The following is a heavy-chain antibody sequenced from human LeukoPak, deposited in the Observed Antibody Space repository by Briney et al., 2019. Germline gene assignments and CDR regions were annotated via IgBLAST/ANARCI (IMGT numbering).Heavy chain of an antibody. V-gene: IGHV6-1*01. CDR1: GDSVSSNSAA. CDR2: TYYRSKWYN. Sequence: SQTLSLTCAISGDSVSSNSAAWNWIRQSPSRGFEWLGRTYYRSKWYNDYAVSVKSRITINPDTSKNQFSLQLNSVSPEDTAVYYCAREVDSHGTLFYYGMDVWGQGTTVTVSS. CDR3: AREVDSHGTLFYYGMDV. J-gene: IGHJ6*02. D-gene: IGHD6-13*01.